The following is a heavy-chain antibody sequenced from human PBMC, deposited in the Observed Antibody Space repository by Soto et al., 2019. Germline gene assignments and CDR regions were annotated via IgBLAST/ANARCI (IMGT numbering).Heavy chain of an antibody. CDR1: GFTFSSYW. Sequence: GGSLRLSCAASGFTFSSYWMSWVRQAPGKGLEWVANIKQDGSEKYYVDSVKGRFTISRDNAKNSLYLQMNSLRAEDTAVYYCAREYCSSTSCYTPALDYWGQGTLVTVSS. D-gene: IGHD2-2*02. CDR2: IKQDGSEK. V-gene: IGHV3-7*01. CDR3: AREYCSSTSCYTPALDY. J-gene: IGHJ4*02.